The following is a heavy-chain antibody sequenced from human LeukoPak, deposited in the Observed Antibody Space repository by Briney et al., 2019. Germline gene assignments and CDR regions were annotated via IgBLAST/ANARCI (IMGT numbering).Heavy chain of an antibody. CDR3: ARDRAVRYFDC. V-gene: IGHV3-33*01. Sequence: GGSLRLSCAASGFTFSSYGFHWVRQAPGKGLEWVAVIWYDGSYQYYADSVKGRFTISRDNSQNALYLQVDSLRVEDTAVYFCARDRAVRYFDCRGQGTLVTVSS. J-gene: IGHJ4*02. D-gene: IGHD2-8*01. CDR1: GFTFSSYG. CDR2: IWYDGSYQ.